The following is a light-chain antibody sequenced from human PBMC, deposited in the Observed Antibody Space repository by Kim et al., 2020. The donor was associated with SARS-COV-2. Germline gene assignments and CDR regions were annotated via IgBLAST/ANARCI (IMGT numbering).Light chain of an antibody. V-gene: IGKV3-15*01. Sequence: GSPGTRATLSCRASQSVSSNFAWYQQKPGQAPRLLIYGASPRATGIPARFSASGSGTEFTLTISSLQSEDFALYYCQQYNKWPYTFGQGTKLEI. CDR3: QQYNKWPYT. CDR2: GAS. CDR1: QSVSSN. J-gene: IGKJ2*01.